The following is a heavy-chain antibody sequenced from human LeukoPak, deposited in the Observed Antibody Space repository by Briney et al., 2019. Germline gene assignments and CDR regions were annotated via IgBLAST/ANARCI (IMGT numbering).Heavy chain of an antibody. CDR1: GFTFSSYA. CDR2: ISYSGGTT. D-gene: IGHD2-15*01. Sequence: PGGSLRLSCAASGFTFSSYAMSWVRQAPGKGLEWVSGISYSGGTTYYADSVKGRFTISRDNSKNTLYLQMNSLRAEDTAVYYCAKGGGYCSGGSCYSVYWGQGTLVTVSS. V-gene: IGHV3-23*01. CDR3: AKGGGYCSGGSCYSVY. J-gene: IGHJ4*02.